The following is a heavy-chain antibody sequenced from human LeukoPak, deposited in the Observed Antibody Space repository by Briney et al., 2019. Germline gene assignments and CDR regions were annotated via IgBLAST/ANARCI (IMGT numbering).Heavy chain of an antibody. D-gene: IGHD3-22*01. Sequence: GGSLRLSCAASGFSFSNYGLHWVRQAPGKGLEWVAVISYDGSNKYYADSVKGRFTISRDNSKNTLYLQMNSLRAEDTAVYYCARDLGVYDSSGYLDYWGQGTLVTVSS. J-gene: IGHJ4*02. V-gene: IGHV3-30*03. CDR3: ARDLGVYDSSGYLDY. CDR1: GFSFSNYG. CDR2: ISYDGSNK.